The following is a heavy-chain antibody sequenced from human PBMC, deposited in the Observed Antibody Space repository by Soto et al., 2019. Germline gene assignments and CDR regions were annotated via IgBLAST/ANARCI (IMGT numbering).Heavy chain of an antibody. J-gene: IGHJ5*02. Sequence: SETLSLTCTVSGGSISSGDYYWSWIRQPPGKGLEWIGYIYYSGSTYYNPSLKSRVTISVDTSKNQFSLKLSSVTAADTAVYYCARGIYSGYDYTWFDPWGQGTLVTVSS. CDR3: ARGIYSGYDYTWFDP. CDR1: GGSISSGDYY. D-gene: IGHD5-12*01. CDR2: IYYSGST. V-gene: IGHV4-30-4*01.